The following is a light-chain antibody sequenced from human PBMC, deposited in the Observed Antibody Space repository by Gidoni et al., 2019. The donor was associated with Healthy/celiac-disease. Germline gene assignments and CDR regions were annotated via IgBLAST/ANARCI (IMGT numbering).Light chain of an antibody. CDR1: QGIISY. CDR3: QQYYSFPPT. Sequence: VIWMTQSPSLLPASTGDRLTISCRMSQGIISYPAWYQQKPGTAPELLIYAASTLQSGVPSRFGGSGSGTDFTLTISWLQSEDFATYYCQQYYSFPPTFGGGTKVEIK. J-gene: IGKJ4*01. V-gene: IGKV1D-8*01. CDR2: AAS.